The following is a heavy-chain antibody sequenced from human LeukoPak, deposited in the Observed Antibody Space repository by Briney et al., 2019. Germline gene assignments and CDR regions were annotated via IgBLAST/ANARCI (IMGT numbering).Heavy chain of an antibody. CDR1: GFTFSSYG. J-gene: IGHJ4*02. V-gene: IGHV3-30*18. CDR3: AKDSWGTLGYCSSTSCYANSYFDY. CDR2: ISYDGSNK. Sequence: GRSLRLSCAASGFTFSSYGMHWVRQAPGKGLEWAAVISYDGSNKYYADSVKGRFTISRDNSKNTLYLQMNSLRAEDTAVYYCAKDSWGTLGYCSSTSCYANSYFDYWGQGTLVTVSS. D-gene: IGHD2-2*01.